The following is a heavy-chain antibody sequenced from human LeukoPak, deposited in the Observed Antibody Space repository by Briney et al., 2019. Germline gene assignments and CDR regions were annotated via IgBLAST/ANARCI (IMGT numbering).Heavy chain of an antibody. CDR1: GFTFSSYA. CDR2: ISGSGGST. Sequence: TGGSLRLSCAASGFTFSSYAMSWARQAPGKGLEWVSGISGSGGSTHYADSVKGRFTISRDNSKNMIYLEMSSLKAEDTAVYYCAKERSLEIAVAGTIFDYWGQGTLVTVSS. J-gene: IGHJ4*02. CDR3: AKERSLEIAVAGTIFDY. V-gene: IGHV3-23*01. D-gene: IGHD6-19*01.